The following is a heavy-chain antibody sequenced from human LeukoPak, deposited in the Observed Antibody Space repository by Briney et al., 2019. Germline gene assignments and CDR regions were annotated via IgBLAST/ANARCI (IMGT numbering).Heavy chain of an antibody. V-gene: IGHV3-23*01. CDR2: IGSRTTTT. Sequence: PGGSLRLSCAASGFTFSSSGMSWVRQAPGKGLEWVSTIGSRTTTTYYADSVKGRFTISRDNSKNTLSLQMNSLRAEATAVYYCALIRFAYWGQGTLVTVSP. J-gene: IGHJ4*02. CDR3: ALIRFAY. CDR1: GFTFSSSG.